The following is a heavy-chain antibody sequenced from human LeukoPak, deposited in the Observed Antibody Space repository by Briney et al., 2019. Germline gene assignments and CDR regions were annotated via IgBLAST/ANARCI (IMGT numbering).Heavy chain of an antibody. CDR1: GYTFTSYY. CDR3: ARTLYIAAAPGGFDY. D-gene: IGHD6-13*01. CDR2: INPKNAGT. J-gene: IGHJ4*02. Sequence: ASVKVSCKASGYTFTSYYMHWVRQAPGQGLEWMGWINPKNAGTNYAQKFQGRVTMTRDTPTGTAYMELSRLRSDDSAVYYCARTLYIAAAPGGFDYWGQGTLVAVSS. V-gene: IGHV1-2*02.